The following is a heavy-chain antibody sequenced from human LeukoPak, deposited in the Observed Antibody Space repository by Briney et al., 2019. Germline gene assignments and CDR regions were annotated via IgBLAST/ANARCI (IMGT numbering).Heavy chain of an antibody. CDR2: IRSDGSDE. V-gene: IGHV3-74*01. CDR1: GFPFTETW. CDR3: ARDWFHAIDY. Sequence: GGSLRLSCATSGFPFTETWMHWVRQVPGKGLVWVSLIRSDGSDERYAEAVKGRFTISRDNAKNTLYLQMNSLRDEDTAVYYCARDWFHAIDYWGQGPLVTVSS. D-gene: IGHD2/OR15-2a*01. J-gene: IGHJ4*02.